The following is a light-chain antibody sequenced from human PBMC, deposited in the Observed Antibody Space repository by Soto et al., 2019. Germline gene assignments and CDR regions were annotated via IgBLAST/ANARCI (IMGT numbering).Light chain of an antibody. CDR2: GAS. Sequence: EIVMTQSPATLSVSPGERATLSCRASQSVSSTLAWYQQKPGQAPRLLIYGASTRATGIPARFSGSGSGTEFTLTISGLQSEDFAVYYCQQYNNWPLSFGGGTKVDIK. CDR3: QQYNNWPLS. CDR1: QSVSST. J-gene: IGKJ4*01. V-gene: IGKV3-15*01.